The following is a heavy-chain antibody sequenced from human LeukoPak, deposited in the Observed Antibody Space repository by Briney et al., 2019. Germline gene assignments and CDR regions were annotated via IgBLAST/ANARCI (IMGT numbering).Heavy chain of an antibody. Sequence: SVKVSCKASGGTFSSYTINWVRQAPGQGLEWMGGIIPVFGTANYVQKFQGRVTITADESTSTAYMELSSLRSEDTAVFYCARGPSGSWSSRVRYMDVWGKGTTVTVSS. CDR1: GGTFSSYT. J-gene: IGHJ6*03. D-gene: IGHD6-13*01. V-gene: IGHV1-69*13. CDR3: ARGPSGSWSSRVRYMDV. CDR2: IIPVFGTA.